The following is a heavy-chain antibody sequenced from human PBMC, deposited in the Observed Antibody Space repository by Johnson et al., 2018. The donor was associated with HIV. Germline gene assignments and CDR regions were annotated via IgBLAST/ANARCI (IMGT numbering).Heavy chain of an antibody. V-gene: IGHV3-30*02. CDR3: AKIIGYSSGLEI. D-gene: IGHD6-19*01. J-gene: IGHJ3*02. Sequence: VQLVESGGGLVQPGGSLRLSCAASGFTFSSYTMHWVRQAPGKGLEWVAFIRYDGSYKYYGDSVKGRFTISRDNSKNTLYMQMNSLRAEDTAVYYCAKIIGYSSGLEIWGQGTMVTVSS. CDR2: IRYDGSYK. CDR1: GFTFSSYT.